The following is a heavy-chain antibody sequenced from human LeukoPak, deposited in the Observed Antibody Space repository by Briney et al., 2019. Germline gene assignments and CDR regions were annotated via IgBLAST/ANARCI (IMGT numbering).Heavy chain of an antibody. J-gene: IGHJ6*03. V-gene: IGHV1-2*02. Sequence: ASVKVSCKASVYTFTGYYMHWVRQAPGQVREGMGWINPNSGGTNYAQKFQGRVTMTRDTSISTAYMELSRLRSDDTAVYYCARGIFWSGYYAPYYMDVWGKGTTVTVSS. CDR1: VYTFTGYY. CDR2: INPNSGGT. CDR3: ARGIFWSGYYAPYYMDV. D-gene: IGHD3-3*01.